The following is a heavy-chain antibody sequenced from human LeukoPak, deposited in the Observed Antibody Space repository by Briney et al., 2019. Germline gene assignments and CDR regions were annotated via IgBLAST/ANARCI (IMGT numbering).Heavy chain of an antibody. Sequence: ASVKVSCKASGYTFTGYYMHWVRQAPGQGLEWMGWINTNTGNPTYAQGFTGRFVFSLDTSVSTAYLQISSLKAEDTAVYYCARDTPVGQYYFDYWGQGTLVTVSS. J-gene: IGHJ4*02. D-gene: IGHD2-15*01. CDR3: ARDTPVGQYYFDY. V-gene: IGHV7-4-1*02. CDR2: INTNTGNP. CDR1: GYTFTGYY.